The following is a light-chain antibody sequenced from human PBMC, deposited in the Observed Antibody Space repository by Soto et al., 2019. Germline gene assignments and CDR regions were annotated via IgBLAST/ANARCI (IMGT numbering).Light chain of an antibody. CDR2: DAS. CDR3: QQYDTYSWT. Sequence: DIQMTQSPSTLSASVGDRVTITCRASQSISGWLAWYQQKPGKAPNLLIYDASSLESGVPSRFSGSGAGTEFTLTIISLQPDDFATYYCQQYDTYSWTFGQGTKVDIK. J-gene: IGKJ1*01. V-gene: IGKV1-5*01. CDR1: QSISGW.